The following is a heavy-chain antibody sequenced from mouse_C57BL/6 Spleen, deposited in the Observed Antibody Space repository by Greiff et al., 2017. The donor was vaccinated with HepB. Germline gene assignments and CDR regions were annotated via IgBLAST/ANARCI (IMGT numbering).Heavy chain of an antibody. CDR1: GFTFSSYA. CDR3: TRDGGYYGSLNWYFDV. V-gene: IGHV5-9-1*02. CDR2: ISSGGDYI. J-gene: IGHJ1*03. D-gene: IGHD2-1*01. Sequence: DVMLVESGEGLVKPGGSLKLSCAASGFTFSSYAMSWVRQTPEKRLEWVAYISSGGDYIYYADTVKGRFTISRDNARNTLYLQMSSLKSEDTAMYYCTRDGGYYGSLNWYFDVWGTGTTVTVSS.